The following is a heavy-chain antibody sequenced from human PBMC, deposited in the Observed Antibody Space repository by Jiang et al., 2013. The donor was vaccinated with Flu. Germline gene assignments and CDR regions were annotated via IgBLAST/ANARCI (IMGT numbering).Heavy chain of an antibody. CDR3: ARDHIYAFDI. J-gene: IGHJ3*02. CDR1: GYNLPPMV. CDR2: ISIYDGKT. V-gene: IGHV1-18*01. D-gene: IGHD2-21*01. Sequence: VKKPGASVKVSCKASGYNLPPMVSPGGDRPLGQGLEWMGWISIYDGKTYYAPKVLGRVTMTTDTSTSTAYLELRSLTSDDTAVYYCARDHIYAFDIWGQGTTVTVSS.